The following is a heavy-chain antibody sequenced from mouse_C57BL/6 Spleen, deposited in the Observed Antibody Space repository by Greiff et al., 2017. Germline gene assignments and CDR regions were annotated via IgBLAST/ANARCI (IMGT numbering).Heavy chain of an antibody. CDR3: ARLYGNYVWYFDV. V-gene: IGHV7-3*01. CDR1: GFTFTAYY. J-gene: IGHJ1*03. Sequence: DVKLVESGGGLVQPGGSLSLSCAASGFTFTAYYMSWVRQPPGKALEWLGFIRNKANGYTTEYSASVKGRFTISRDNSQSILYLQMNALRADDSATYYCARLYGNYVWYFDVWGTGTTVTVSS. CDR2: IRNKANGYTT. D-gene: IGHD2-1*01.